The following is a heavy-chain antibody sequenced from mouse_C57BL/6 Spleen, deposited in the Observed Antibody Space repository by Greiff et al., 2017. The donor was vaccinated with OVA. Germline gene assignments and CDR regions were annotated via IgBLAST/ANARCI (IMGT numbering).Heavy chain of an antibody. CDR3: ARRAAQALFDY. Sequence: QVQLQQPGAELVKPGASVKLSCKASGYTFTSYWMHWVKQRPGQGLEWIGMIHPNSGSTNYNEKFKSKATLTVDKSSSTAYMQLSSLTSEDSAVYYCARRAAQALFDYWGQGTTLTVSS. V-gene: IGHV1-64*01. CDR1: GYTFTSYW. J-gene: IGHJ2*01. CDR2: IHPNSGST. D-gene: IGHD3-2*02.